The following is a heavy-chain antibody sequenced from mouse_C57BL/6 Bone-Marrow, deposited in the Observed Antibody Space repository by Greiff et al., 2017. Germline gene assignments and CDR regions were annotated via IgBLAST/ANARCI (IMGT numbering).Heavy chain of an antibody. Sequence: QVQLKESGAELARPGASVKLSCKASGYTFTSYGISWVKQRTGQGLEWIGEIYPRSGNTYYNEKFKGKATLTADKSSSTAYMELRSLTSEDSAVYFCARGLLRLYYFDYGGQGTTLTVSS. CDR1: GYTFTSYG. J-gene: IGHJ2*01. D-gene: IGHD1-1*01. V-gene: IGHV1-81*01. CDR3: ARGLLRLYYFDY. CDR2: IYPRSGNT.